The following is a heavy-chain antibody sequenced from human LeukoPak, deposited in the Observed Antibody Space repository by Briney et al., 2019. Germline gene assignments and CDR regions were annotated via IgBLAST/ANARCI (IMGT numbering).Heavy chain of an antibody. V-gene: IGHV4-39*01. CDR2: IYYSGIT. CDR3: ARHGYYYETSGYFDS. J-gene: IGHJ4*02. CDR1: GDSITSSNYY. D-gene: IGHD3-22*01. Sequence: SETLSLTCSVSGDSITSSNYYLGWIRQTPGKGLEWIVSIYYSGITYYNVSLKSRVTISVDTSKNQFSLKLKSVTAADTAVYYCARHGYYYETSGYFDSWGQGTLVTVSS.